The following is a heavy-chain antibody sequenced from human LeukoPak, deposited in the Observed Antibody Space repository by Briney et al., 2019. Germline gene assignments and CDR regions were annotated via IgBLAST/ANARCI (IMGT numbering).Heavy chain of an antibody. V-gene: IGHV1-8*01. CDR2: MNPNSGNT. CDR1: GYTFTSYD. Sequence: ASVKVSCKASGYTFTSYDINWVRHATGQGLEWMGWMNPNSGNTGSVQRFQGRITMTRDTSISTAYMELSSLRSEDTAVYYCARGPLVRLPSSFDPWGQGTLVTVSS. J-gene: IGHJ5*02. CDR3: ARGPLVRLPSSFDP. D-gene: IGHD3-16*02.